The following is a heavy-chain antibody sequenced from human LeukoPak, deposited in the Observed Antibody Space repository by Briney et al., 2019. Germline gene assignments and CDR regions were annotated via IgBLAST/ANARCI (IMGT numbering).Heavy chain of an antibody. V-gene: IGHV3-30*18. D-gene: IGHD4-17*01. CDR3: AKRPSDYGDYVTYFDY. J-gene: IGHJ4*02. CDR1: GFSFISYG. CDR2: ISDDGRNK. Sequence: GGSLRLSCAASGFSFISYGMHWVGQAPGKGLEWVGVISDDGRNKKYADSVKGRFTISRDNSKDTLYLQMNSLRDEDTAVYYCAKRPSDYGDYVTYFDYWGQGTLVTVSS.